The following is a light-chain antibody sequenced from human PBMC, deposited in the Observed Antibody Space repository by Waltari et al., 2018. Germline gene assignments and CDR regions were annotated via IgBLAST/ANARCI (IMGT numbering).Light chain of an antibody. V-gene: IGLV1-47*01. CDR1: NSNIGNNH. Sequence: QSVMTQPPSASGTPGQRVTISCSGSNSNIGNNHVYWYQQLPGAAPKLLIYRNKQRPSGVPDLFSVSKSGTSASLAIGGLRSEDEGDYYCGGWDDSLNGWVFGGGTKLTVL. J-gene: IGLJ3*02. CDR3: GGWDDSLNGWV. CDR2: RNK.